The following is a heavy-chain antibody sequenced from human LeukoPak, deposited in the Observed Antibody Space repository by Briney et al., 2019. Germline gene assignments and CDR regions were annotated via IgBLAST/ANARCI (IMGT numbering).Heavy chain of an antibody. J-gene: IGHJ4*02. Sequence: SQTLSLTCAVYGGSFSGYYWSWIRHPPGKGLEWIGEINHSGSTNYNPSLKSRVTISVETSKNQFSLKLSSVTAADTAVYYRARLIDYDFWSGYYRNGDRFIDYWGQGTLVTVSS. CDR2: INHSGST. D-gene: IGHD3-3*01. CDR1: GGSFSGYY. V-gene: IGHV4-34*01. CDR3: ARLIDYDFWSGYYRNGDRFIDY.